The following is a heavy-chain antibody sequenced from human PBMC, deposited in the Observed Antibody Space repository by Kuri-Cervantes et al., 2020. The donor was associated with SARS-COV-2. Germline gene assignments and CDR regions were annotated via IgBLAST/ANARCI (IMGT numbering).Heavy chain of an antibody. CDR1: GGSLNNFY. CDR2: LDHSGKA. CDR3: ARDNYDFWSGASLPGY. D-gene: IGHD3-3*01. V-gene: IGHV4-34*01. Sequence: SETLSLTCAVYGGSLNNFYWSWIRQSPGKGPEWIGELDHSGKANYTPSLKSRVTISADTSKNQFSLKLSSVTAADTAVYYCARDNYDFWSGASLPGYWGQGTLVTVSS. J-gene: IGHJ4*01.